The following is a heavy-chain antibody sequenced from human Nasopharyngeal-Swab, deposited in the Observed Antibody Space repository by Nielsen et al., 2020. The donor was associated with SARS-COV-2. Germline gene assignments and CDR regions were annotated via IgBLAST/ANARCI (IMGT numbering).Heavy chain of an antibody. J-gene: IGHJ5*02. CDR2: IIPREGST. CDR3: ARGAVHHMLDL. Sequence: WVRKAPGQGPEGLGLIIPREGSTAYAQKFQGRVTMTRDTSTSTSYMELSSLRSDDTAVYFCARGAVHHMLDLWGQGTRVTVSS. V-gene: IGHV1-46*01. D-gene: IGHD3-16*01.